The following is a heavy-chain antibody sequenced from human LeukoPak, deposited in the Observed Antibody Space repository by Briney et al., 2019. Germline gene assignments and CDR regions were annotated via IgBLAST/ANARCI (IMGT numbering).Heavy chain of an antibody. CDR2: IIPIFGTA. D-gene: IGHD3-3*01. CDR1: GGTFARYV. J-gene: IGHJ6*03. CDR3: ARGAFGVFPPATYYYYMDV. Sequence: SVNVSCKASGGTFARYVISWVRQAPGQGRDWMGGIIPIFGTANHAQKFQGRVTITADESTITAYMELSSLRSEDTDVYYCARGAFGVFPPATYYYYMDVWGKGPTVPVSS. V-gene: IGHV1-69*13.